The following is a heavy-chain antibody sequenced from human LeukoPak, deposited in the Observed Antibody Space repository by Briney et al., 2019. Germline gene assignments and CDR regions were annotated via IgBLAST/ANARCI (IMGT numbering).Heavy chain of an antibody. V-gene: IGHV3-30-3*01. CDR3: ARVISTGTGGRGYFDN. CDR1: GDTFSSYT. Sequence: ERSLRLSCAASGDTFSSYTMSWVRQAPGKGLEWVAIISYDGTNNYYADSVKGRFTISRDNSRNTLYLQLNSLRAEDTALYFCARVISTGTGGRGYFDNWGQGTLVTVSS. D-gene: IGHD2-8*02. J-gene: IGHJ4*02. CDR2: ISYDGTNN.